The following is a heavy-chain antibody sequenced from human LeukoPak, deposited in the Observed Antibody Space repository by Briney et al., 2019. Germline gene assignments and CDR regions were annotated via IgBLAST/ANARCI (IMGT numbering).Heavy chain of an antibody. V-gene: IGHV3-7*01. J-gene: IGHJ3*02. CDR2: IKQDGSEK. CDR1: GFAFSSYW. Sequence: PGGSLRLSCAASGFAFSSYWMSWVRQAPGKGLEWVANIKQDGSEKYYVDSVKGRFTISRDNAKNSLYLQMNSLRAEDTAVYYCARVARIVVVVAATAAFDIWGQGTMVTVSS. CDR3: ARVARIVVVVAATAAFDI. D-gene: IGHD2-15*01.